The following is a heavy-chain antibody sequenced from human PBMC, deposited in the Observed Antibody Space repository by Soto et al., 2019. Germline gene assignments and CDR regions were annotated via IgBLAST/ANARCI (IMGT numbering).Heavy chain of an antibody. J-gene: IGHJ3*02. CDR3: TTDSFVSHDAFDI. D-gene: IGHD6-6*01. CDR1: GFTFSNAW. CDR2: IKSKTDGGTT. Sequence: EVQLVESGGGLVKPGGSLRLSCAASGFTFSNAWMSWVRQAPGKGLEWVGRIKSKTDGGTTDYAAPVKGRFTISRDDSKNTLYLQMNSLKTEDTAVYYCTTDSFVSHDAFDIWGQGTMVTVSS. V-gene: IGHV3-15*01.